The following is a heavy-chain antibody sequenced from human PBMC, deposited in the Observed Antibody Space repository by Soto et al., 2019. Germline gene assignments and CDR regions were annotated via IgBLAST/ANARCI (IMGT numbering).Heavy chain of an antibody. D-gene: IGHD5-12*01. CDR1: GGTFSSYA. CDR3: ASDSRDGYNTLGY. Sequence: QVQLVQSGAEVKKPGSSVKVSCKASGGTFSSYAISWVRQAPGQGLEWMGGIIPIFGTANYAQKFQGRVTITADESTRTASMELSSLRSDDTAVYYGASDSRDGYNTLGYWGQRTLVTGSS. V-gene: IGHV1-69*12. J-gene: IGHJ4*02. CDR2: IIPIFGTA.